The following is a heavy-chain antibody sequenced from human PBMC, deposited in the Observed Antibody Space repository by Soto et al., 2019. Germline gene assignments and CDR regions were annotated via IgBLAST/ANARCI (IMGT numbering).Heavy chain of an antibody. J-gene: IGHJ2*01. CDR2: INSDGSST. CDR1: GFTFSSYW. CDR3: ARGVDYYDSSGYPLGYFDL. V-gene: IGHV3-74*01. D-gene: IGHD3-22*01. Sequence: EVQLVESGGGLVQPGGSLRLSCAASGFTFSSYWMHWVRQAPGKGLVWVSRINSDGSSTSYADSVKGRFTISRDNAKNTLYLQMNSLRAEDTAVYYCARGVDYYDSSGYPLGYFDLCGRGTLVTVSS.